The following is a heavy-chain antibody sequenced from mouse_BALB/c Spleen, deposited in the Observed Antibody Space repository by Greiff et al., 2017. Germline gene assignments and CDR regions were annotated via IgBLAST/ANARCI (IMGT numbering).Heavy chain of an antibody. V-gene: IGHV3-6*02. Sequence: VQLKESGPGLVKPSQSLSLTCSVTGYSITSGYYWNWIRQFPGNKLEWMGYISYDGSNNYNPSLKNRISITRDTSKNQFFLKLNSVTTEDTATYYCARDPNWDGGDYWGQGTTLTVSS. CDR1: GYSITSGYY. J-gene: IGHJ2*01. D-gene: IGHD4-1*01. CDR3: ARDPNWDGGDY. CDR2: ISYDGSN.